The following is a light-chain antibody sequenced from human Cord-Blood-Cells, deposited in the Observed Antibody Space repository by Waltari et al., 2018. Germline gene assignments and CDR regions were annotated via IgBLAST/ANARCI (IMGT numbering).Light chain of an antibody. Sequence: EIVLTQSPGTLSLSPGERATLSCRASQSVSSSYLAWYQQKPGHAPRLLIYGASSRATGIPDRFSCSGSGTDFTLTISRLEPEDFAVYYCQQYGSSLFTFGPGTKVDIK. CDR3: QQYGSSLFT. CDR1: QSVSSSY. J-gene: IGKJ3*01. CDR2: GAS. V-gene: IGKV3-20*01.